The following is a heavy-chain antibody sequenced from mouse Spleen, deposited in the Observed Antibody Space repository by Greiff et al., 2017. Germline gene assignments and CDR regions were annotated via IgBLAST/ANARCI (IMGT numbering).Heavy chain of an antibody. CDR1: GYTFTSYW. CDR2: IDPSDSYT. J-gene: IGHJ2*01. V-gene: IGHV1-69*02. CDR3: ARGLTGLFDY. Sequence: QVQLQQPGAELVKPGASVKLSCKASGYTFTSYWMHWVKQRPGQGLEWIGEIDPSDSYTNYNQKFKGKATLTVDKSSSTAYMQLSSLTSEDSAVYYCARGLTGLFDYWGQGTTLTVSS. D-gene: IGHD4-1*01.